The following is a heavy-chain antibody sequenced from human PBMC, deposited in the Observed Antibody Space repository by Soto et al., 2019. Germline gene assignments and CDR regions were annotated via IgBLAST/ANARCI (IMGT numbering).Heavy chain of an antibody. CDR1: GFTVSSNY. CDR2: IYSGGST. V-gene: IGHV3-53*01. Sequence: GGSLRLSCAASGFTVSSNYMSWVRQAPGKGLEWVSVIYSGGSTYYADSVKGRFTISRDNSKNTLYLQMNSLRAEDTAVYYCARDKRDTATAEQYYYGMDVWGQGTTVTVSS. CDR3: ARDKRDTATAEQYYYGMDV. D-gene: IGHD5-18*01. J-gene: IGHJ6*02.